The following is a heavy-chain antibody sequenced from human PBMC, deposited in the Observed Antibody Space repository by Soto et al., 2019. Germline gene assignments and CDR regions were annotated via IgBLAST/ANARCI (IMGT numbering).Heavy chain of an antibody. CDR2: IYSSGNT. CDR1: GGSISSDC. Sequence: QVQLQESGPGLVKTWETLSLTCTVSGGSISSDCWSWIRQPAGKGLEWIGRIYSSGNTNYNPSLKSRVTMSVDTSRNQFSLRLRSVTAADTAMYYCARADSGSSGWDLYNNYYYYYGMDVWGQGTTVTVSS. J-gene: IGHJ6*02. V-gene: IGHV4-4*07. D-gene: IGHD6-19*01. CDR3: ARADSGSSGWDLYNNYYYYYGMDV.